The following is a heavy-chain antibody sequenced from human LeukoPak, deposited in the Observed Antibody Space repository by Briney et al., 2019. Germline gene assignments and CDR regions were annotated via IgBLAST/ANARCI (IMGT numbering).Heavy chain of an antibody. D-gene: IGHD2-21*02. Sequence: SETLSLTCTVSGGSISSSSYYWGWIRQPPGKGLEWIGSIYYSGSTYYNPSLKSRVTISVDTSKNQFSLKLSSVTAADTAVYYCAGVIFPYCGGDCFGNWFDPWGQGTLVTVSS. V-gene: IGHV4-39*01. CDR2: IYYSGST. CDR3: AGVIFPYCGGDCFGNWFDP. CDR1: GGSISSSSYY. J-gene: IGHJ5*02.